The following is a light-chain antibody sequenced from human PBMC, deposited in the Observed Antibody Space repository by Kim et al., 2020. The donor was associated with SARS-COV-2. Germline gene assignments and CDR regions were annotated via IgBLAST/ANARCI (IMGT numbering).Light chain of an antibody. Sequence: GQSITISCTGTSSDGGYYNSVSWYQQHPGKAPKLIMYDVSERSSGVSNRFSGSQSGNTASLTISGLRAEDEADYYCNSHTTSSTYVFGSGTKVTVL. CDR3: NSHTTSSTYV. CDR1: SSDGGYYNS. V-gene: IGLV2-14*04. J-gene: IGLJ1*01. CDR2: DVS.